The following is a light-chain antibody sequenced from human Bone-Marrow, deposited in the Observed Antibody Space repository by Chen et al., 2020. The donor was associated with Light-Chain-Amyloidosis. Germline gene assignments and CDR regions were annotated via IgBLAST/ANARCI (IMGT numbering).Light chain of an antibody. J-gene: IGLJ2*01. V-gene: IGLV3-19*01. CDR1: ILRSYY. CDR3: NSRDSSGSHVV. Sequence: SSELTQDPAVSVALGQTVRITCQGDILRSYYASWYQKKPGQAPVLVIYGKNNRPSGIPDRFSGSRSGNPASLTITGAQAEDEADYYCNSRDSSGSHVVFGGGTKLTVL. CDR2: GKN.